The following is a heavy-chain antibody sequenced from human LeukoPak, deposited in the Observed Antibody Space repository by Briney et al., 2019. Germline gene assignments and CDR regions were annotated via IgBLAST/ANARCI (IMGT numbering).Heavy chain of an antibody. CDR3: ARQEYCSGGSCYTWFDP. CDR1: GYSINDYW. J-gene: IGHJ5*02. D-gene: IGHD2-15*01. V-gene: IGHV5-51*01. CDR2: IYPADSDI. Sequence: GESLKISCKGSGYSINDYWIGWVRQMPGKGLEWMGIIYPADSDIRYSPSFQGQVTISADKSISTVYLQWSSLKASDTAMYYCARQEYCSGGSCYTWFDPWGQGTLVTVSS.